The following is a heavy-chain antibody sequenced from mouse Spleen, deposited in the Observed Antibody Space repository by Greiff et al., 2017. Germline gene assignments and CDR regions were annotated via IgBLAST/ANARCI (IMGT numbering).Heavy chain of an antibody. CDR3: ARPPLTTGWAMDY. CDR1: GFTFSSYA. J-gene: IGHJ4*01. V-gene: IGHV5-9-1*01. Sequence: EVKLMESGGGLVKPGGSLKLSCAASGFTFSSYAMSWVRQTPEKRLEWVATISSGGSYTYYPDSVKGRFTISRDNAKNTLYLQMSSLRSEDTAMYYCARPPLTTGWAMDYWGQGTSVTVSS. D-gene: IGHD1-1*01. CDR2: ISSGGSYT.